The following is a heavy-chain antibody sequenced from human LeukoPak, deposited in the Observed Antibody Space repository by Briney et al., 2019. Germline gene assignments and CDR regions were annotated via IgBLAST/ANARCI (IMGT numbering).Heavy chain of an antibody. CDR3: ARDTLWE. CDR2: ISFDGSNK. D-gene: IGHD1-26*01. J-gene: IGHJ4*02. Sequence: GTSLRLSCAVSGFTFSGYTMHWVCQAPGKGLEWVAVISFDGSNKYYGDSVKGRFTISRDNSKNTLYLQMNSLRPDDTAIYYCARDTLWEWGQGTLVTVSS. CDR1: GFTFSGYT. V-gene: IGHV3-30-3*01.